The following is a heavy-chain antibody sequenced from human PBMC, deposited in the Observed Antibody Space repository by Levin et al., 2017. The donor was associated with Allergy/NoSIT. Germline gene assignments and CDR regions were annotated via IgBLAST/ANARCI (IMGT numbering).Heavy chain of an antibody. CDR2: ISDDGNTI. D-gene: IGHD3-9*01. V-gene: IGHV3-74*03. Sequence: SCAVSGFTLSSFWMHWVRQAPGEGLLWISRISDDGNTIAYADFVKGRFTISRDYAKNTPYLQMNSLRAGDTAVYYCGRDLSGWFDYWGQGALVGVSS. CDR3: GRDLSGWFDY. CDR1: GFTLSSFW. J-gene: IGHJ5*01.